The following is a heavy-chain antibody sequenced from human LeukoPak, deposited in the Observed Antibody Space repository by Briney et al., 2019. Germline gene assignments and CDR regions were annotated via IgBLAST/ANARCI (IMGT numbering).Heavy chain of an antibody. CDR1: GFTFSSYG. V-gene: IGHV3-33*01. J-gene: IGHJ4*02. Sequence: GGSLRLSCAASGFTFSSYGMHWVRQAPGKGLEWVAVIWYDGSNKYYADSVKGRFTISRDNSKNTLYLQMSSLRAEDTAVYYCARDQSGDFWSGYIGYFDYWGQGTLVTVSS. CDR3: ARDQSGDFWSGYIGYFDY. CDR2: IWYDGSNK. D-gene: IGHD3-3*01.